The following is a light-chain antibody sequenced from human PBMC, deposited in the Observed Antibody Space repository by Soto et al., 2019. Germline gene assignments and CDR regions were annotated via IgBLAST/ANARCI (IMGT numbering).Light chain of an antibody. J-gene: IGLJ3*02. V-gene: IGLV2-23*01. CDR3: CSYAGSSTCV. Sequence: QSALTQPASVSGSPGQSITISCTGSSSDVGSYNFVSWHQQHPGKAPKLMIYEGSKRPSGVSNRFSGSKSGNTASLTISGLQDEDEADYYCCSYAGSSTCVFGGGTKLTVL. CDR1: SSDVGSYNF. CDR2: EGS.